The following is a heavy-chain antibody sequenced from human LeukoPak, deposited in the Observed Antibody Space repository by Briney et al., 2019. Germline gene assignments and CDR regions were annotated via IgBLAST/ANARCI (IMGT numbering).Heavy chain of an antibody. CDR2: INSDGSST. CDR3: ARSDTAMDPFDY. CDR1: GFTFSSYW. D-gene: IGHD5-18*01. V-gene: IGHV3-74*01. J-gene: IGHJ4*02. Sequence: GGSLRLSCAASGFTFSSYWMHWVRQAPGKGLVWVSRINSDGSSTSYADSVKGRFTISRDNAKNTLYLQMNSLRAEDTAVYYCARSDTAMDPFDYWGQGTLVTVSS.